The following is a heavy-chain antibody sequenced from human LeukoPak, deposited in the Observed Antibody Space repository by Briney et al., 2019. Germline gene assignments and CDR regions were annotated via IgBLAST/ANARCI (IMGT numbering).Heavy chain of an antibody. J-gene: IGHJ4*02. D-gene: IGHD3-22*01. Sequence: PSETLSLTCTVSGGSISSSSYYWGWIRQPPGKGLEWIGSIYYSGSTYYNPSLKSRVTISVDTSKNQFSLKLSSVTAADTAVYYCARQLYGGYYPNYFDYCGQGTLVTVSS. CDR2: IYYSGST. CDR1: GGSISSSSYY. CDR3: ARQLYGGYYPNYFDY. V-gene: IGHV4-39*01.